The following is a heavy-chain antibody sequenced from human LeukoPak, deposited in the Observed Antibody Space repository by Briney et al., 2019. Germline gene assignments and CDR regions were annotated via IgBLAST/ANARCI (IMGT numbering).Heavy chain of an antibody. Sequence: SETLSLTCTVSGGSISSSSYYWGWIRQPPGKGLEWIGSTYYSGSTYYNPSLKSRVTISVDTSKNQFSLKLSSVTAADTAVYYCARRGSGWENYYYGMDVWGQGTTVTVSS. CDR1: GGSISSSSYY. J-gene: IGHJ6*02. CDR2: TYYSGST. D-gene: IGHD6-19*01. CDR3: ARRGSGWENYYYGMDV. V-gene: IGHV4-39*01.